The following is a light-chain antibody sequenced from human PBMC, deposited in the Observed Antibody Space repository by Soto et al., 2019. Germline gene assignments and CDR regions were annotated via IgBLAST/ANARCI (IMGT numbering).Light chain of an antibody. CDR3: QQIHSTSSYT. V-gene: IGKV1-39*01. Sequence: DIQMTQSPSSLSASVGDSVTITCRASQNIRNYLNWYQQRPGKTPYLLVYAASNLRGGVPSRFSGSGSGTVFTLTINSLQPEDFATDYCQQIHSTSSYTFGQGTRVDIK. J-gene: IGKJ2*01. CDR1: QNIRNY. CDR2: AAS.